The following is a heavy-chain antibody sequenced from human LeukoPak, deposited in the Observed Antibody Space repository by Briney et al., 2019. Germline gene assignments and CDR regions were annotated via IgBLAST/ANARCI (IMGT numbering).Heavy chain of an antibody. V-gene: IGHV5-10-1*01. CDR3: ARRGRASTLRFGDAGVEDC. CDR2: INPIDSHT. J-gene: IGHJ4*02. CDR1: GYNFNNFW. Sequence: GESLRISCKGSGYNFNNFWISWVRQVPGKGLEGMGRINPIDSHTDYSPSFQGHVTISVDKSISTAYLQWSSLKASDTAMYYWARRGRASTLRFGDAGVEDCWGQGTLVSVSS. D-gene: IGHD3-10*01.